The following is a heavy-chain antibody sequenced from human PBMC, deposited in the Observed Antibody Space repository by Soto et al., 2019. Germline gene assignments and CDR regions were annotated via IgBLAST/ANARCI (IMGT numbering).Heavy chain of an antibody. V-gene: IGHV3-23*01. Sequence: EVQLLESGGDLVQPGGSVRLSCAASGFTLSNYVMTWVRQAPGKGLEWVSSISHSGGSTYYADSVKARFTISRDISKNTLYLQMNGLRADDTAVYFCAKGLDSGSYTVFDYWGQGTLVTVSS. CDR2: ISHSGGST. D-gene: IGHD1-26*01. J-gene: IGHJ4*02. CDR1: GFTLSNYV. CDR3: AKGLDSGSYTVFDY.